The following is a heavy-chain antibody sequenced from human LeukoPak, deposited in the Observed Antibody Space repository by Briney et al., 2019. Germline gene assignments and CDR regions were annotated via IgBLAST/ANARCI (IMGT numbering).Heavy chain of an antibody. V-gene: IGHV3-66*02. CDR2: IYSGGST. CDR3: ASLARLGYCSGGSCYWDY. J-gene: IGHJ4*02. Sequence: GGSLRLSCAASGFTVSSNYMSWVRQAPGKGLEWVSVIYSGGSTYYADSVKGRFTISRDNSKNTLYLQMNSLRAEDTAVYCCASLARLGYCSGGSCYWDYWGQGTLVTVSS. D-gene: IGHD2-15*01. CDR1: GFTVSSNY.